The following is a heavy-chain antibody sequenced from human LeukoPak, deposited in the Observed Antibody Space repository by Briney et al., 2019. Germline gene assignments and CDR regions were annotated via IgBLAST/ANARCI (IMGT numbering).Heavy chain of an antibody. CDR2: ISTSGVST. D-gene: IGHD1-26*01. CDR3: AKNTSGTYLDY. V-gene: IGHV3-23*01. Sequence: PGGSLRLSCAASGFTFSSYAMTWVRQAPGKGLEWVSGISTSGVSTNYAVSVKGRFTISRDNSKTMVYLQMNSLRAEDTAVYYCAKNTSGTYLDYWGQGILVTVSS. J-gene: IGHJ4*02. CDR1: GFTFSSYA.